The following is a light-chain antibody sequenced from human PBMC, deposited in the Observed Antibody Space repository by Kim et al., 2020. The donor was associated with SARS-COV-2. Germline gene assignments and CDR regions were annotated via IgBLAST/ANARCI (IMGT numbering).Light chain of an antibody. CDR2: YDS. Sequence: APGKTARIPWGGNNIESKRVLRYQQKPGQAPVLVIYYDSNRPSGIPDRYSGSNSGNTAALTISRVEAGDEADYYCQVWDSSSDHWVFGGGTQLTVL. CDR1: NIESKR. J-gene: IGLJ3*02. CDR3: QVWDSSSDHWV. V-gene: IGLV3-21*04.